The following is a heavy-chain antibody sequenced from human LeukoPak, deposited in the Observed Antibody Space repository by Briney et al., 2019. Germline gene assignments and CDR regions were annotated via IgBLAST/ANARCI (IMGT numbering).Heavy chain of an antibody. J-gene: IGHJ6*03. CDR2: INSDGSRT. CDR1: GFTFSSYW. CDR3: ARDDSMVRGVITHYYYYMDV. Sequence: PGGSLRLSCAASGFTFSSYWMHWVRQAPGKGLVWVSRINSDGSRTSYADSVKGRFTISRDNAKNTLYLQMNSLRAEDTAVYYCARDDSMVRGVITHYYYYMDVWGKGTTVTISS. D-gene: IGHD3-10*01. V-gene: IGHV3-74*01.